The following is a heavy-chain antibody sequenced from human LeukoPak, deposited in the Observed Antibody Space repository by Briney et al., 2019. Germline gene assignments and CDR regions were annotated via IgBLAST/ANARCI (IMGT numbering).Heavy chain of an antibody. J-gene: IGHJ4*02. CDR2: INHSGST. D-gene: IGHD5-18*01. Sequence: PSETLSLTCAVYGGSFSGYYWSWIRQPPGKGLEWIGEINHSGSTNYNPSLKSRVTISVDTSKNQFFLKLSSVTAADTAVYYCARRRIGGYSYGPKSPTSDYWGQGTLVTVSS. CDR1: GGSFSGYY. CDR3: ARRRIGGYSYGPKSPTSDY. V-gene: IGHV4-34*01.